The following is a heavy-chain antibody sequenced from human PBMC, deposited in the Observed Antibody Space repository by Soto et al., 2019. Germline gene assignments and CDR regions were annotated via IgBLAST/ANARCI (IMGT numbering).Heavy chain of an antibody. J-gene: IGHJ5*02. CDR3: ARDLRKRVRGLNQPDEPYNRVEP. Sequence: EVQLVESGGGLVQPGGSLRLSCAASGFTFSHYWMHWVRQAPGKGLVWVSRIKTDGSITAHADSVKGRFIISRDNTKNTLYLPMNRLRVEDTGVYYCARDLRKRVRGLNQPDEPYNRVEPWGQGTLVTVSS. D-gene: IGHD3-10*01. CDR2: IKTDGSIT. V-gene: IGHV3-74*01. CDR1: GFTFSHYW.